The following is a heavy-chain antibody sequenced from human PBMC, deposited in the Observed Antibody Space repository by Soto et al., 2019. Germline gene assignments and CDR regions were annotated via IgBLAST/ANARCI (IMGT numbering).Heavy chain of an antibody. D-gene: IGHD2-2*01. CDR1: GLTFSSYA. CDR3: VKGCSSTSCLDWFDP. Sequence: GGSLRLSCSASGLTFSSYAMHWVRQAPGKGLEYVSAISSNGGSTYYADSVKGRFTISRDNSKNTLYLQMSSLRAEDTAVYYCVKGCSSTSCLDWFDPWGQGTLVTVSS. V-gene: IGHV3-64D*06. J-gene: IGHJ5*02. CDR2: ISSNGGST.